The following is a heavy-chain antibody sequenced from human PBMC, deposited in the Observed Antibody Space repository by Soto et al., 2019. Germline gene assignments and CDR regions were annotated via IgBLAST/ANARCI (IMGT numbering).Heavy chain of an antibody. Sequence: PSETLSLTCTVSGGSISSYYWSWIRQPPGKGLEWIGYIYYSGSTNCNPSLKSRVTISVDTSKNQFSLKLSSVTAADTAVYYCARGRRSSSWAKNYYHYGMDVWGQGTTVTVSS. CDR2: IYYSGST. CDR1: GGSISSYY. CDR3: ARGRRSSSWAKNYYHYGMDV. V-gene: IGHV4-59*08. J-gene: IGHJ6*02. D-gene: IGHD6-13*01.